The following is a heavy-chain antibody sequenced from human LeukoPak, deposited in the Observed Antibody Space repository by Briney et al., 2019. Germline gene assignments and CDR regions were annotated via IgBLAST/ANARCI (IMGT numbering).Heavy chain of an antibody. CDR3: ARAGHVHYYDSSGYKRTFDI. CDR2: IYYSGST. D-gene: IGHD3-22*01. Sequence: PSETLSLTCTGSGGSISSYYWSWIRQPPGKGLEWIGYIYYSGSTNYNPSLKSRVTISVDTSKNQFSLKLSSVTAADTAVYYCARAGHVHYYDSSGYKRTFDIWGQGTMVTVSS. J-gene: IGHJ3*02. CDR1: GGSISSYY. V-gene: IGHV4-59*01.